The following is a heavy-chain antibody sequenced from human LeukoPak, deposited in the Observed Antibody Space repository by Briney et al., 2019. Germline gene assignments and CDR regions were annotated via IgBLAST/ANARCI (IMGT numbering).Heavy chain of an antibody. CDR1: GFTFSSYG. CDR2: IWYDGSNK. Sequence: GGSLRLSCAASGFTFSSYGMHWVRQAPGKGLEWVAVIWYDGSNKYYADSVKGRFTISRDNSKNTLYLQMNSLRAEDTAVYYCARDLSSEQLAELGFDYWGQGTLVTVSS. D-gene: IGHD6-6*01. J-gene: IGHJ4*02. V-gene: IGHV3-33*01. CDR3: ARDLSSEQLAELGFDY.